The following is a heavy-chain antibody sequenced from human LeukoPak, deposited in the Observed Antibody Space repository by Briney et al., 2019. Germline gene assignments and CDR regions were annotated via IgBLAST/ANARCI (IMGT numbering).Heavy chain of an antibody. V-gene: IGHV3-7*01. CDR3: AGGTGWLVDY. J-gene: IGHJ4*02. Sequence: GGSLRLSCAASGFTFSSYWMLWVRQAPGKGLEWVASIKQDGSEKYYVDSMKGRFTISRDNAKNSLYLQMSSLRGDDTAMYYCAGGTGWLVDYWGQGTLVTVSS. CDR2: IKQDGSEK. CDR1: GFTFSSYW. D-gene: IGHD6-19*01.